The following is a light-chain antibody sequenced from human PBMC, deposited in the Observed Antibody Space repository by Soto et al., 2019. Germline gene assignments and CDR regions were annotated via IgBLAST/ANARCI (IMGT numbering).Light chain of an antibody. CDR1: QATRIY. Sequence: IQMTQSPSSLSASVGDRVTITCRASQATRIYLAWYQQKPWKAPKLLIYAASTLQSGVPSRFSGSGSGTEFTLTISSPQPEDFAIYYCQQLKSYPISFGQGTRLEIK. CDR3: QQLKSYPIS. V-gene: IGKV1-9*01. CDR2: AAS. J-gene: IGKJ5*01.